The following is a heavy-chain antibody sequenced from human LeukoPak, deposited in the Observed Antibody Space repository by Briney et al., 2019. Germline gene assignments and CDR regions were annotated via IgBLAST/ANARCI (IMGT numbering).Heavy chain of an antibody. CDR2: INSDGYSI. V-gene: IGHV3-74*03. Sequence: GGSLRLSCAASGFTFSGYWMHWVRQAPGKGLVWVSRINSDGYSITYADSVKGRFTISRDNAKNTLYLQMNSLKAEDTAVYFCTRAGYSSGFDSWGQGTLVTVSS. J-gene: IGHJ5*01. CDR3: TRAGYSSGFDS. CDR1: GFTFSGYW. D-gene: IGHD6-19*01.